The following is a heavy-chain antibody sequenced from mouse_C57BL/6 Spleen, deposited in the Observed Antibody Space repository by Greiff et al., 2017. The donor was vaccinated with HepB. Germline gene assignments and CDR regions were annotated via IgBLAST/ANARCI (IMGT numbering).Heavy chain of an antibody. J-gene: IGHJ2*01. CDR1: GYTFTDYN. Sequence: EVQLVESGPELVKPGASVKMSCKASGYTFTDYNMHWVKQSHGKSLEWIGYINPNNGGTSYNQKFKGKATLTVNKSSSTAYMELRSLTSEDSAVYYCASYDYDGDYWGQGTTLTVSS. CDR2: INPNNGGT. CDR3: ASYDYDGDY. D-gene: IGHD2-4*01. V-gene: IGHV1-22*01.